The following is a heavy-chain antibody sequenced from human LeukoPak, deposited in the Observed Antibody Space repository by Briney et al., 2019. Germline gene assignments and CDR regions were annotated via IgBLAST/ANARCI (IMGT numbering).Heavy chain of an antibody. J-gene: IGHJ5*02. CDR3: AKVTMGDVWFDP. V-gene: IGHV3-30*02. Sequence: GGSLRLSCAMSGFTLTSTGMHWVRQAPGKGLEWVAFMHYDGRNILCADSVKGRFSISTDNSKNMVYLQMSSLRAEDTAVYYCAKVTMGDVWFDPWGQRTLVTVSS. CDR2: MHYDGRNI. D-gene: IGHD3-16*01. CDR1: GFTLTSTG.